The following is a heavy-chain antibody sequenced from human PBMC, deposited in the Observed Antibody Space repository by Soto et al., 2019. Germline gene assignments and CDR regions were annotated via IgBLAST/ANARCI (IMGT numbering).Heavy chain of an antibody. V-gene: IGHV4-59*01. J-gene: IGHJ6*03. CDR1: GGSISSYF. D-gene: IGHD2-15*01. Sequence: PSETLSLTCTVSGGSISSYFWSWIRQPPGKGPEWIGYIYYSGSTNYNPSLESRVTILVGTSKNQFSLKLSDVTAADTAIYYCARSGYCSGGSCYSRRDFYYYYMDVWGTGTTVTV. CDR2: IYYSGST. CDR3: ARSGYCSGGSCYSRRDFYYYYMDV.